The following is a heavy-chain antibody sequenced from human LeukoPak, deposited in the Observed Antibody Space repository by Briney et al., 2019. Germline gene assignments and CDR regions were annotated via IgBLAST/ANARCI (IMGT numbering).Heavy chain of an antibody. CDR3: AKIAGISSNSIDY. V-gene: IGHV3-21*04. Sequence: PGGSLRLSCAASGFTFSSYSMNWVRQAPGKGLEWVSSISSSSYIYYADSVKGRFTISRDNSKNTLYLQMNSLRAEDTAVYYCAKIAGISSNSIDYWGQGTLVTVSS. D-gene: IGHD6-13*01. CDR2: ISSSSYI. CDR1: GFTFSSYS. J-gene: IGHJ4*02.